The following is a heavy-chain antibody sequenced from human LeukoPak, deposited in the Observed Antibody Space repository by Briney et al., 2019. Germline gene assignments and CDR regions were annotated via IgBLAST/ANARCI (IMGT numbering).Heavy chain of an antibody. D-gene: IGHD6-13*01. J-gene: IGHJ4*02. CDR1: GYTFTGYY. CDR2: INPNSGGT. CDR3: ARGDSSSWYYFDY. Sequence: ASVKVSCKASGYTFTGYYMHWVRQAPGQGLEWMGWINPNSGGTNYGQKFQGRVTMTRDTSISTAYMKLSRLRSDDTAVYYCARGDSSSWYYFDYWGQGTLVTVSS. V-gene: IGHV1-2*02.